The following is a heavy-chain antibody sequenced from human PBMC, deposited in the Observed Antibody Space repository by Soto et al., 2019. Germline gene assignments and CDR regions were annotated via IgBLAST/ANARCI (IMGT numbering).Heavy chain of an antibody. Sequence: SETLSLTCTVSGGSINSDYWSWIRQPPGKGLEWIGHIYYSGSTNYNPSLKSRVTISVDTSKNQFSLKLSSVTAADTAVYYCARVLDCSSTSCYSWWFDPWGQGTLVTVSS. V-gene: IGHV4-59*01. CDR3: ARVLDCSSTSCYSWWFDP. J-gene: IGHJ5*02. CDR1: GGSINSDY. D-gene: IGHD2-2*01. CDR2: IYYSGST.